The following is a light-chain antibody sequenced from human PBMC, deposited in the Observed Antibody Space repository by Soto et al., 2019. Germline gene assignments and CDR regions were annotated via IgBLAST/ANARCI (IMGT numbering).Light chain of an antibody. CDR3: SSWDDNLDAEV. CDR1: SSDVGGYNY. Sequence: QSALTQPASVSGSPGQSITISCTGTSSDVGGYNYVSWYQQHPGKAPKLLIYTNDQRPSGVPDRFSGSKSGTSASLAISGLQFEDEADYHCSSWDDNLDAEVFGAGTKLTVL. CDR2: TND. J-gene: IGLJ1*01. V-gene: IGLV2-11*01.